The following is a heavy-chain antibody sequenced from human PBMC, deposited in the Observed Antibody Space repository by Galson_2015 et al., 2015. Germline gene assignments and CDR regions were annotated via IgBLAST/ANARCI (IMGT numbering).Heavy chain of an antibody. Sequence: SLRLSCAASGFTFRNFAVHWVRQAPGKGLKHVSAIDGDGGRTYYADSVKGRFTISRDNSKNTLYLQMSSLRPEDTAVYYCVKDSTRQQPGYYHPDLWGQGTTV. J-gene: IGHJ6*02. V-gene: IGHV3-64D*06. CDR3: VKDSTRQQPGYYHPDL. CDR2: IDGDGGRT. CDR1: GFTFRNFA. D-gene: IGHD1-26*01.